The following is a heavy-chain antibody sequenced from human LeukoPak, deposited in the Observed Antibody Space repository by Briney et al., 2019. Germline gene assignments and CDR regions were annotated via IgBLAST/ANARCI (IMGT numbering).Heavy chain of an antibody. D-gene: IGHD3-22*01. V-gene: IGHV4-34*01. CDR3: ARVYYYDSSGYAGAIDY. CDR1: GGSFSGYY. CDR2: INHSGST. J-gene: IGHJ4*02. Sequence: SETLSLTCAVYGGSFSGYYWSWIRQPPGKGLEWIGEINHSGSTNYNPSLKSRVTISVDTSKNQFSLKLSSVTAADTAVYYCARVYYYDSSGYAGAIDYWGQGTLVTVSS.